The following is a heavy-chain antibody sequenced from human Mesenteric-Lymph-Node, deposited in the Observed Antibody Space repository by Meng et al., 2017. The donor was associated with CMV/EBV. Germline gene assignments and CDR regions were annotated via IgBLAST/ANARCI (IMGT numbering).Heavy chain of an antibody. D-gene: IGHD1-1*01. V-gene: IGHV3-15*07. CDR2: IRSNTDGGTT. J-gene: IGHJ1*01. CDR3: STHNDYHRFD. Sequence: EVKLVVSGGGFVVPGGYLRLTCAASGFTFINDCMSWVRQAPGKGLEWVGRIRSNTDGGTTDYAAPVQGRFTISRDDSKNILYLQIISLRTNDTALYFCSTHNDYHRFDWGHGTLVTVSS. CDR1: GFTFINDC.